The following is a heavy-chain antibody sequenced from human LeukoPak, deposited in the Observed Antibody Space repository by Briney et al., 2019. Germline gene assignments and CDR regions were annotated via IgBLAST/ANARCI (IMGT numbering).Heavy chain of an antibody. D-gene: IGHD3-10*01. J-gene: IGHJ4*02. V-gene: IGHV4-59*01. CDR3: ARSITMVRGVLGYFDY. Sequence: PSETLSLTCTVSGXSISSYYWSWIRQPPGKGLEWIGYIYYSGSTNYNPSLKSRVTISVDTSKNQFSLKLSSVTAADTAVYYCARSITMVRGVLGYFDYWGQGTLVTASS. CDR2: IYYSGST. CDR1: GXSISSYY.